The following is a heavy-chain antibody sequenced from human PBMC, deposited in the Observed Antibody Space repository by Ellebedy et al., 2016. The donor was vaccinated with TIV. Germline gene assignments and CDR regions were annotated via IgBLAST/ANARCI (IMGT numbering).Heavy chain of an antibody. CDR2: INHSGST. J-gene: IGHJ6*02. Sequence: SETLSLXXAVSGGSISSSNWWSWVRQPPGKGLEWIGEINHSGSTNYNPSLKSRVTTSVDTSKNQFSLKLSSVTAADTAVYYCARGRNLWFGEVKEYYYYYGMDVWGQGTTVTVSS. V-gene: IGHV4-4*02. CDR1: GGSISSSNW. CDR3: ARGRNLWFGEVKEYYYYYGMDV. D-gene: IGHD3-10*01.